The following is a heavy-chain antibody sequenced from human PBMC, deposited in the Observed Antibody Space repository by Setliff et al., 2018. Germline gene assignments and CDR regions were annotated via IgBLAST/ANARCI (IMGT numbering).Heavy chain of an antibody. CDR3: ARHLLVQGTYHFDY. CDR2: IYHSGSS. Sequence: SETLSLTCTVSGGSISSRSYYWGWIRQPPGKGLEWIGSIYHSGSSYYNPSLKSRVTISVDTSKNQFSLRLSSVTAADTAVYFCARHLLVQGTYHFDYWGQGSPVTVSS. J-gene: IGHJ4*02. V-gene: IGHV4-39*01. D-gene: IGHD3-10*01. CDR1: GGSISSRSYY.